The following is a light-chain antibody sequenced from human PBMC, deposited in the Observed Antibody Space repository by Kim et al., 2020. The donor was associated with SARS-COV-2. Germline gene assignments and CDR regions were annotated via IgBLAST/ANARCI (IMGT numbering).Light chain of an antibody. J-gene: IGKJ2*03. CDR1: QSVLSSSNNRNY. Sequence: RATINCNASQSVLSSSNNRNYLAWYQQKPGQPPKLLIYWASTRESGVPDRFSGSGSGTDFTLTISSLQAEDVAVYYCQQYYNTPYSFGQGTKLEI. CDR3: QQYYNTPYS. CDR2: WAS. V-gene: IGKV4-1*01.